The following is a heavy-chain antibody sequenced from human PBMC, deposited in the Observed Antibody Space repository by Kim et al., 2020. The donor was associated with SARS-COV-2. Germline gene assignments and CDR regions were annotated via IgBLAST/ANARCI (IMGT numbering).Heavy chain of an antibody. D-gene: IGHD3-22*01. CDR3: ARGRITMIEDAFDI. CDR2: INPNSGGT. V-gene: IGHV1-2*06. CDR1: GYTFTGYY. J-gene: IGHJ3*02. Sequence: ASVKVSCKASGYTFTGYYMHWVRQAPGQGLEWMGRINPNSGGTNYAQKFQGRVTMTRDTSISTAYMELSRLRSDDTAVYYCARGRITMIEDAFDIWGQGTMVTVSS.